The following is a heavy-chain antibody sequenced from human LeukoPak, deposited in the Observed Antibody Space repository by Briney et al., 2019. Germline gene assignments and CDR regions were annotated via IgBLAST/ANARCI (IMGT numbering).Heavy chain of an antibody. V-gene: IGHV3-48*03. CDR1: GFTFSIYA. J-gene: IGHJ2*01. D-gene: IGHD1-7*01. Sequence: GGSLRLSCAASGFTFSIYAMSWVRQAPGKGLEWVSHISSSGSTISYADSVKGRFTISRDNAKNSLHLQMNGLRAEDTAVYYCARDWNWDDWYFDLWGRGTLVTVSS. CDR2: ISSSGSTI. CDR3: ARDWNWDDWYFDL.